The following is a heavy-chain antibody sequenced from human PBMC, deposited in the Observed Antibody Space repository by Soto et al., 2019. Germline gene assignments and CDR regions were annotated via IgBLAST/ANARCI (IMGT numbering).Heavy chain of an antibody. CDR1: GYTFTSYD. CDR3: ARFYPVDFAAADY. CDR2: MNPKSGNT. J-gene: IGHJ4*02. V-gene: IGHV1-8*01. Sequence: QVQLVQSGAEVKKPGASVKVSCKASGYTFTSYDINWLRQATGQGLEWRGWMNPKSGNTGYAQKFQGRVTMTRNTSISTAYMARSSRRSEDTAVYYGARFYPVDFAAADYWCQGTLVTVSS. D-gene: IGHD6-13*01.